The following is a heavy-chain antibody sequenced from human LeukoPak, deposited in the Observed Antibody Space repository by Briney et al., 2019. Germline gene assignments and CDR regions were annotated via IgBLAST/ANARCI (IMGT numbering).Heavy chain of an antibody. V-gene: IGHV1-18*01. D-gene: IGHD3-10*01. CDR3: ARDHSIYAFGDS. Sequence: ASVKVSCKASGYTFTSYGISWVRQAPGQGLEWMGWISAYSGNTKFAQEYQGRVTMTRDTSTTTAYMGLRSLRSGDTAVYYCARDHSIYAFGDSWGQGTLVTVSS. CDR1: GYTFTSYG. CDR2: ISAYSGNT. J-gene: IGHJ4*02.